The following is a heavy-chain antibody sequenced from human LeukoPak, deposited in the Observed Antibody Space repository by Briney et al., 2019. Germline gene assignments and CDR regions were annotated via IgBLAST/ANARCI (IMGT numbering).Heavy chain of an antibody. V-gene: IGHV4-61*02. CDR2: IYTSGST. Sequence: SQTLSLTCTVSGGSISSSSYYWSWIRQPAGKGLEWIGRIYTSGSTNYNPSLKSRVTISVDTSKNQFSLKLSSVTAADTAVYYCARSLSGYSYGYPFDYWGQGTLVTVSS. D-gene: IGHD5-18*01. J-gene: IGHJ4*02. CDR1: GGSISSSSYY. CDR3: ARSLSGYSYGYPFDY.